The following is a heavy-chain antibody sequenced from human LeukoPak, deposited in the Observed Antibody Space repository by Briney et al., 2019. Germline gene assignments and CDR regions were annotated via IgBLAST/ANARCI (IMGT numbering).Heavy chain of an antibody. CDR1: GGSISSYH. CDR2: IYTSGST. D-gene: IGHD3-9*01. Sequence: KPSETLSLTCTVSGGSISSYHWSWIRQPAGKGLEWFGRIYTSGSTNYNPSLKSRVTMSVDTSKNQFSLKLSSVTAADTAVYYCARVGYDIVYYYYYMDVWGKGTTVTVSS. J-gene: IGHJ6*03. CDR3: ARVGYDIVYYYYYMDV. V-gene: IGHV4-4*07.